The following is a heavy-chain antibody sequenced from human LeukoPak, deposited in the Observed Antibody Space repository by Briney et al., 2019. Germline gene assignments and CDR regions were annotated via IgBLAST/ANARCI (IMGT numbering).Heavy chain of an antibody. CDR3: ARDAESAHDY. CDR2: ISYDGSNK. J-gene: IGHJ4*02. CDR1: GFTFSSYS. Sequence: GGSLRLSCAASGFTFSSYSMNWVRQAPGKGLEWVAVISYDGSNKYYADSVKGRFTISRDNSKNTLYLQMNSLRAEDTAVYYCARDAESAHDYWGQGTLVTVSS. V-gene: IGHV3-30*03.